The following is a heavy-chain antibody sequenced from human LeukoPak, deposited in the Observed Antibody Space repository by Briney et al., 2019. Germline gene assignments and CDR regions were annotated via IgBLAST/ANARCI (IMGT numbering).Heavy chain of an antibody. V-gene: IGHV3-53*01. J-gene: IGHJ3*02. Sequence: GGSLRLSCAASGFTVSSNYMSWVRQAPGKGLEWVSVIYSGGSTYYADSVKGRFTISRDNSKNTLYLQMNSLRAEDTAVYYCARDVDCSGGSCYPDAFDIWGQGTMVTVSS. CDR2: IYSGGST. CDR1: GFTVSSNY. D-gene: IGHD2-15*01. CDR3: ARDVDCSGGSCYPDAFDI.